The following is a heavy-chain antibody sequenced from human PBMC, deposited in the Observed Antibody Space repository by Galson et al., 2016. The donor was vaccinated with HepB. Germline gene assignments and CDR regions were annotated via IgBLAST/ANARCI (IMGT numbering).Heavy chain of an antibody. Sequence: SLRLSCADSGFTFNAHWMNWVHQAPGKGLEWVANIRGDGIVSYYAESVRGRFTISRDNAKNSLYLQMNGLRVDETAVYYCSRERTGSYFDWGQGTLVTVSS. CDR1: GFTFNAHW. D-gene: IGHD3-10*01. J-gene: IGHJ4*02. CDR3: SRERTGSYFD. V-gene: IGHV3-7*01. CDR2: IRGDGIVS.